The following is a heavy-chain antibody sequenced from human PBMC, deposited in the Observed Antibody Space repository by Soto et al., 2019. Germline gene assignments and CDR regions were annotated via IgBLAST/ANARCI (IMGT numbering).Heavy chain of an antibody. CDR1: GYSFTSYW. Sequence: EVQLVQSGAEVKKPGESLKISCKGSGYSFTSYWIGWVRQMPGKGLELMGIIYPGDSDTRYSPSFQGQVTISADKSISTADLQWSSLKASDTAMYYCAGGGVRGVITRTRDYYGMDVWGQGTTVTVSS. D-gene: IGHD3-10*01. V-gene: IGHV5-51*01. CDR2: IYPGDSDT. CDR3: AGGGVRGVITRTRDYYGMDV. J-gene: IGHJ6*02.